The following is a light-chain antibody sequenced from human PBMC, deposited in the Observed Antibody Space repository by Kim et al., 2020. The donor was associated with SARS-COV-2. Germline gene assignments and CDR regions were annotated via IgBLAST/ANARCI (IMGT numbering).Light chain of an antibody. CDR3: QLYSHWWT. CDR1: QSISTN. J-gene: IGKJ1*01. V-gene: IGKV3-15*01. Sequence: SVSPGERATLSCRASQSISTNVVWYQQKAGQAPRLLIYGASTRATGIPARFSGSGSGTEFTLTISSLQSEDFAVYYCQLYSHWWTFGHGTRVEIK. CDR2: GAS.